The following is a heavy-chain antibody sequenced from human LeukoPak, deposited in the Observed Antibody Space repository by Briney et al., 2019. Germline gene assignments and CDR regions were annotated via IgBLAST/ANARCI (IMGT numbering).Heavy chain of an antibody. Sequence: HAGGSLRLSCAASGFTFSSYAISWVRQAPGKGLEWVSGISGSGGSTNYADSVKGRFTISRDNSKNTLYLQMNSLRAEDTAVYYCAKPPNYYGSGSYYRHAFDIWGQGTMVTVSS. CDR2: ISGSGGST. V-gene: IGHV3-23*01. CDR1: GFTFSSYA. J-gene: IGHJ3*02. D-gene: IGHD3-10*01. CDR3: AKPPNYYGSGSYYRHAFDI.